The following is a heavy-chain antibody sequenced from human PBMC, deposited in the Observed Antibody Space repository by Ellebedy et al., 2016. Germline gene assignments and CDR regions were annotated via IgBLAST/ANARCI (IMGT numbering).Heavy chain of an antibody. CDR3: ARDDPSRTGGFDL. CDR2: ILSDGTT. Sequence: GESLKISCAASGFSFSRYWMHWVRRGPGKGLVWVSRILSDGTTGYADSVKGRFTISRDNAKNTLYLQMNSLGVEDTAVYYCARDDPSRTGGFDLWGQGTMVTVSS. CDR1: GFSFSRYW. D-gene: IGHD1-26*01. V-gene: IGHV3-74*01. J-gene: IGHJ3*01.